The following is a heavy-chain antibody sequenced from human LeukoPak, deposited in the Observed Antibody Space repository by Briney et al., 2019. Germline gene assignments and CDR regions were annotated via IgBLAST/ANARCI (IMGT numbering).Heavy chain of an antibody. CDR2: IYSGGSI. CDR3: ARGAAAYYYYYMDV. D-gene: IGHD2-2*01. V-gene: IGHV3-53*01. J-gene: IGHJ6*03. Sequence: GGSLRLSCAASGFSVGSNYMSWVRQAPGKGLEWVSVIYSGGSIYYADSVKGRFTISRDNSKNTLYLQMNSLRVEDTAVYYCARGAAAYYYYYMDVWGKGTTVTVSS. CDR1: GFSVGSNY.